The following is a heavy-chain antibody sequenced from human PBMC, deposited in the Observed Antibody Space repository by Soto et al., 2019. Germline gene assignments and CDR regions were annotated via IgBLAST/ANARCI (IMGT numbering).Heavy chain of an antibody. V-gene: IGHV6-1*01. CDR2: TNYRSKWYN. J-gene: IGHJ5*02. CDR1: GDTVSSNSPA. CDR3: ARSMGGNWFDP. D-gene: IGHD3-16*01. Sequence: SQTLSLTSAISGDTVSSNSPAWNCIRQSPWRGLEWLGRTNYRSKWYNNYAVSVKSRITINPDTSKNQFSLQLNSVTPEDTAVYYCARSMGGNWFDPWGQGTLVTVSS.